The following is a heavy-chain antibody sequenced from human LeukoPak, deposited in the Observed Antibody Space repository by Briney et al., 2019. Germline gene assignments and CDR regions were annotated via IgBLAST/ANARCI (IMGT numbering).Heavy chain of an antibody. CDR2: INPNSGGT. CDR3: ARENCCLGY. CDR1: GYTFTGYY. D-gene: IGHD3-16*01. Sequence: ASVKVSCKASGYTFTGYYMHWVRQAPAQGLEWMGWINPNSGGTNYAQNFQGRVTLTRDTSISIAYMELSRLRSDDTATYYCARENCCLGYCGQGTLVTVSS. V-gene: IGHV1-2*02. J-gene: IGHJ4*02.